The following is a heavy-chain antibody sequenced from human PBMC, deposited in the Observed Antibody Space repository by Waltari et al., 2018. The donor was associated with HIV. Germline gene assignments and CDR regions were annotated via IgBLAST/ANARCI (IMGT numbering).Heavy chain of an antibody. J-gene: IGHJ4*02. V-gene: IGHV1-69*13. Sequence: VQLVQSGAEMKKPGSSVRVSCKCSRDVFTNFSFNWLRQAPGQRPAWIGEGTPVCGTTDYARKCRGRVTRSADKSASTIYMDLRSLSSGDTAVYYCAASPERPGFEAPLFFFDYWGQGTLITVSS. CDR2: GTPVCGTT. CDR3: AASPERPGFEAPLFFFDY. D-gene: IGHD5-12*01. CDR1: RDVFTNFS.